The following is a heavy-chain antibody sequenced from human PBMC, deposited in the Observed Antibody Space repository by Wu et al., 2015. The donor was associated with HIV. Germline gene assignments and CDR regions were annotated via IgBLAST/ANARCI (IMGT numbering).Heavy chain of an antibody. J-gene: IGHJ3*02. CDR2: IIPIFGTA. CDR3: ARDVPQQQLGRGDAFDI. CDR1: GGTFSSYA. V-gene: IGHV1-69*13. D-gene: IGHD6-13*01. Sequence: QVQLVQSGAEVKKPGSSVKVSCKASGGTFSSYAISWVRQAPGQGLEWMGRIIPIFGTANYAQKFQGRVTITADESTSTAYMELSSLRSDDTAVYYCARDVPQQQLGRGDAFDIWGQGDNGHRLF.